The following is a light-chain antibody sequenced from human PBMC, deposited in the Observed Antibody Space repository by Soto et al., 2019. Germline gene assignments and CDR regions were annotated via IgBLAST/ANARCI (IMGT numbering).Light chain of an antibody. V-gene: IGLV2-23*01. J-gene: IGLJ1*01. CDR1: STDVGSYDL. Sequence: HSLLTQPAAVSGSPGQSITISCTGTSTDVGSYDLVSWYQHHPGKAPKLIIYEGSERPSGVSNRFSGSKSGNTASLRISGLQAEDAADYYCCSYAGSTTYVFGAGTKVTVL. CDR2: EGS. CDR3: CSYAGSTTYV.